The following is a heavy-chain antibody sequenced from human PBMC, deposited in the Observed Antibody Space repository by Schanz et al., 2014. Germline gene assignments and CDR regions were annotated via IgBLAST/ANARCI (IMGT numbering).Heavy chain of an antibody. Sequence: QVQLVQSGAEVGKPGASVKVSCKASGYTFTSYGISWVRQAPGQGLEWMGWISAYNGHTDYAPKVQCRVTVTTDTSTSTVYMELRSLTSDDTAVYFCARDYFGSGSHYVFDHWGHGTLVTVSS. CDR2: ISAYNGHT. CDR3: ARDYFGSGSHYVFDH. D-gene: IGHD3-10*01. J-gene: IGHJ4*01. V-gene: IGHV1-18*01. CDR1: GYTFTSYG.